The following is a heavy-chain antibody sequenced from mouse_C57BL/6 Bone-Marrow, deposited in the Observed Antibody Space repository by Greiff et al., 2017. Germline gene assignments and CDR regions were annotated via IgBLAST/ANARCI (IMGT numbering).Heavy chain of an antibody. Sequence: EVQRVESVAELVRPGASVKLSCTASGFNIKNTYMHWVKQRPEQGLEWIGRIDPANGNTKYAPKFQGKATITADTSSNTAYLQLSSLTSEDTAIYYCARNYGSSQAWFAYWGQGTLVTVSA. J-gene: IGHJ3*01. D-gene: IGHD1-1*01. CDR3: ARNYGSSQAWFAY. V-gene: IGHV14-3*01. CDR1: GFNIKNTY. CDR2: IDPANGNT.